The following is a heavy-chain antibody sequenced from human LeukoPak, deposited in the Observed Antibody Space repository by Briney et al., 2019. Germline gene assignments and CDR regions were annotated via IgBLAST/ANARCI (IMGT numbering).Heavy chain of an antibody. CDR2: IGGTGGNI. Sequence: GGSLRLSCAASGLSFSNYAMYWVRQAQGKGLEWVAAIGGTGGNIFYRDSVKGRFTISRDNSKNTLYLQMNSLRAEDTAVYYCAKGPLQVVAAVGYYYYYYMDVWGKGTTVTISS. D-gene: IGHD2-15*01. V-gene: IGHV3-23*01. CDR1: GLSFSNYA. CDR3: AKGPLQVVAAVGYYYYYYMDV. J-gene: IGHJ6*03.